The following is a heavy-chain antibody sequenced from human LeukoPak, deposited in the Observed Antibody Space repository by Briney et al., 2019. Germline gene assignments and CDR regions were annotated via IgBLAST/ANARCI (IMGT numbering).Heavy chain of an antibody. J-gene: IGHJ4*02. V-gene: IGHV4-38-2*01. CDR1: GYSISSGYY. CDR3: ARHILSMGHFDY. D-gene: IGHD2-21*01. CDR2: IYHSGST. Sequence: PSETLSLTCAVSGYSISSGYYWGWIRQPPGKGLEWIGSIYHSGSTYYNPSLKSRVTISVDTSKNQFSLKLSSVTAAHTAVYYCARHILSMGHFDYWGQGTLATVSS.